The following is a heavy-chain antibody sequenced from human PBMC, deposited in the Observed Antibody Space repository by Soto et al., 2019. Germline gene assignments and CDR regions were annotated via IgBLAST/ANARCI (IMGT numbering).Heavy chain of an antibody. D-gene: IGHD3-16*01. V-gene: IGHV1-8*01. CDR3: ARLKQDYAVA. Sequence: QVQLVQSGAEVKKPGASVKVSCKASGYTFTSYDINWVRLATGQGLEWMGWMNPNSGNTAYAQKFQGRVTMTRNTSISTAYMELSSRRSEATAVYYWARLKQDYAVAWGQGTLVTVSS. J-gene: IGHJ5*02. CDR1: GYTFTSYD. CDR2: MNPNSGNT.